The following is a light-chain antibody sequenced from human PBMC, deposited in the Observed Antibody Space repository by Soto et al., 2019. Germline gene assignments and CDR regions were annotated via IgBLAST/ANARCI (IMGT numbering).Light chain of an antibody. CDR1: QSVSSY. CDR2: DAS. J-gene: IGKJ5*01. V-gene: IGKV3-11*01. Sequence: EIVLTQSRATLSLSPGARSTLSCRASQSVSSYLAWYQQKPGQAPSLLIYDASNRATGIPARFSGSGSGTDFTLTISSLEPEDFAVYYCQHRSNWPTFGQGTRLEIK. CDR3: QHRSNWPT.